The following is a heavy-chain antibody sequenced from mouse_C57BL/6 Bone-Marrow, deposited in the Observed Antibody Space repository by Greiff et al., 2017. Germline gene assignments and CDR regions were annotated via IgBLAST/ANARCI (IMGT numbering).Heavy chain of an antibody. CDR2: INPNNGGT. CDR3: ARGWDGYFDV. CDR1: GYTFTDYY. Sequence: EVQLQQSGPELVKPGASVKISCKASGYTFTDYYMNWVKQSHGKSLEWIGDINPNNGGTSYNQKFKGKATLTVDKSSSTADMELRSLTSEDSAVYYGARGWDGYFDVWGTGTTVTVSS. D-gene: IGHD4-1*01. V-gene: IGHV1-26*01. J-gene: IGHJ1*03.